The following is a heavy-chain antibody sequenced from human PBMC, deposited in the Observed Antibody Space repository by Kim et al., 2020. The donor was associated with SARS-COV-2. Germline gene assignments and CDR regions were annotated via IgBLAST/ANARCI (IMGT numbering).Heavy chain of an antibody. CDR1: GFPFSNYW. Sequence: GGSLRLSCAASGFPFSNYWLHWVRQAPGKGLEWVANINQDGSQKYYVASVKGRFTISRDNAKNSVYLQMNSLRAEDTAVYYCVKGGQLYWGQGTLGIV. J-gene: IGHJ4*02. CDR3: VKGGQLY. V-gene: IGHV3-7*03. D-gene: IGHD6-13*01. CDR2: INQDGSQK.